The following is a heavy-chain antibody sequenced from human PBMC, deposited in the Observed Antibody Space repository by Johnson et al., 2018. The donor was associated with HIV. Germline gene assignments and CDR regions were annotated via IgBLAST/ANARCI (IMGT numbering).Heavy chain of an antibody. CDR3: AREEGTDILTRGDAFDI. CDR2: INWNGGRTI. J-gene: IGHJ3*02. V-gene: IGHV3-20*04. D-gene: IGHD3-9*01. CDR1: GFTFDDYG. Sequence: VQLVESGGGLVQPGGSLRLSCAASGFTFDDYGMSWVRQAPGKGLEWVSGINWNGGRTIYYADSVKGRFTMSRDNAKKSLYLQMNSLRAEETAVYYCAREEGTDILTRGDAFDIWGQGTMVTVSS.